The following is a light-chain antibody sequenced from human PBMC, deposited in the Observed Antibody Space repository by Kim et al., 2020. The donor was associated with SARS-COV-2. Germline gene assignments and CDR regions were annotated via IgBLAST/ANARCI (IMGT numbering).Light chain of an antibody. CDR3: HQDSNIPIT. CDR2: DAY. J-gene: IGKJ5*01. V-gene: IGKV1-33*01. CDR1: RDIDTY. Sequence: DIQMTQSPSSLSASVGDRVTITCQASRDIDTYLNWYQQKAGEAPKLLIYDAYSLETGVPSRFSGSKSGTDFTFTISSLQPEDVATYYCHQDSNIPITFGQGTRLEIK.